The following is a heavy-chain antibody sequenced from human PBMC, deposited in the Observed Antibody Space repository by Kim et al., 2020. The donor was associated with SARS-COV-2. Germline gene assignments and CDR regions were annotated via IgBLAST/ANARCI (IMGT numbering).Heavy chain of an antibody. J-gene: IGHJ4*02. CDR3: ARFRDWTDSQTTFFDY. V-gene: IGHV4-59*01. Sequence: SLKSRVTISVDTSKNQFSLKLSSVTAADTAVYYCARFRDWTDSQTTFFDYWGQGTLVTVSS. D-gene: IGHD1-1*01.